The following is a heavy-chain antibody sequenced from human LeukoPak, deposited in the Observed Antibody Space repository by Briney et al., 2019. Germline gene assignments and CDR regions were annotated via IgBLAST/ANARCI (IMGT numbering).Heavy chain of an antibody. D-gene: IGHD1-26*01. CDR2: ISYDGSNK. CDR1: GFTFSSYA. CDR3: AKDMYHSRGSYLDY. Sequence: GGSLRLSCAASGFTFSSYAMSWVRQAPGKGLEWVAVISYDGSNKYYADSVKGRFTISRDNSKNTLYLQMNSLRAEDTAVYYCAKDMYHSRGSYLDYWGQGTLVTVSS. J-gene: IGHJ4*02. V-gene: IGHV3-30*18.